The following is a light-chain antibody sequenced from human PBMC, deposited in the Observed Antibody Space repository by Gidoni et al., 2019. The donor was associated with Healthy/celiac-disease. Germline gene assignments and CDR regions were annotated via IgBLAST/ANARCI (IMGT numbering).Light chain of an antibody. CDR2: EGS. J-gene: IGLJ1*01. Sequence: QSALTQPASVSGSPGQSITISCTGTSSDVGSYNLVSWSQQHPGKAPKLMIYEGSKRPSGVSNRFSGSKSGNTASLTISGLQAEDEADYYCCSYAGSSTFEVFGTGTKVTVL. CDR3: CSYAGSSTFEV. CDR1: SSDVGSYNL. V-gene: IGLV2-23*03.